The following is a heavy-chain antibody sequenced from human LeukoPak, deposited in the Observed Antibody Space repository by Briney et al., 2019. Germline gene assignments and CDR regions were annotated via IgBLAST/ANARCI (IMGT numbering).Heavy chain of an antibody. J-gene: IGHJ3*02. V-gene: IGHV3-23*01. Sequence: GGSLRLSCAASGFTLSSYGMSWVRQALGKGLEWVSAISGSGGSTYYADSVKGRFTISRDNSKNTLYLQMNSLRAEDTAVYYCAKDPLSSPGDGAFDIWGQGTMVTVSS. CDR2: ISGSGGST. D-gene: IGHD4-17*01. CDR1: GFTLSSYG. CDR3: AKDPLSSPGDGAFDI.